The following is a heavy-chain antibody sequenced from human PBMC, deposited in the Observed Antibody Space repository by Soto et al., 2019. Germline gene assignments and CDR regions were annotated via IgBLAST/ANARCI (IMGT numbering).Heavy chain of an antibody. CDR1: GFSLSTSGVG. Sequence: QITLKESGPTLVKPTQTLTLTCTFSGFSLSTSGVGVGWIRQPPGKALEWLALIYWDDDKRYSPSLKSRLTITKDTSKNQVVLTMTNMDPVDTATYYCAHRGYYYDSSGYYHDAFDIWGQGTMVTVSS. CDR2: IYWDDDK. D-gene: IGHD3-22*01. J-gene: IGHJ3*02. V-gene: IGHV2-5*02. CDR3: AHRGYYYDSSGYYHDAFDI.